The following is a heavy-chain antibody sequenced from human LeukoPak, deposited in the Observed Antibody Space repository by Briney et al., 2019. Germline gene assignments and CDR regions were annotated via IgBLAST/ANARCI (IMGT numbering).Heavy chain of an antibody. J-gene: IGHJ4*02. Sequence: ASVKVSCKASGGTFRDFAVSWVRQAPGQGLEWMGGIVPIFDTPSYAQRFEDRVTITTDEATNTAYMELTGLRSEDTAVYYCASDIYGSQPSDYWGQGTLVIVSS. D-gene: IGHD3-10*01. CDR1: GGTFRDFA. CDR3: ASDIYGSQPSDY. CDR2: IVPIFDTP. V-gene: IGHV1-69*05.